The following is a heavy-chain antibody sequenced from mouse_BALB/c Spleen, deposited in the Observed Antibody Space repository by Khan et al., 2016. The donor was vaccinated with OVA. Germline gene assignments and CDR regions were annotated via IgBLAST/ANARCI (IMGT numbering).Heavy chain of an antibody. J-gene: IGHJ4*01. D-gene: IGHD2-10*01. CDR1: GFSLTNYG. CDR2: IWSDGST. CDR3: ARQPYYHYNIMDY. Sequence: QVQLKESGPGLVAPSQSLSITCTISGFSLTNYGVHWVRQPPGKGLEGLVVIWSDGSTTYYSALKSRLTISKDNSKRQVFLKMNSLQTDDTAMYFCARQPYYHYNIMDYWGQGTSVTVSS. V-gene: IGHV2-6-1*01.